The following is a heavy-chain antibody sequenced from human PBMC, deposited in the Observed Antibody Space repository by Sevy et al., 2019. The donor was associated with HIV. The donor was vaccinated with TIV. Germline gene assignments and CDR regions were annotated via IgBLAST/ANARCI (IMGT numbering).Heavy chain of an antibody. D-gene: IGHD2-15*01. J-gene: IGHJ4*02. CDR1: GFTFSSYW. CDR2: IKQDGSEK. Sequence: GGSLRLSCAASGFTFSSYWMSRVRQAPGKGLEWVANIKQDGSEKYYVDSVKGRFTISRDNAKNSLYLQMNSLRAEDTAVYYCARGRIRYCSGGSCYGALYYFDYWGQGTLVTVSS. V-gene: IGHV3-7*03. CDR3: ARGRIRYCSGGSCYGALYYFDY.